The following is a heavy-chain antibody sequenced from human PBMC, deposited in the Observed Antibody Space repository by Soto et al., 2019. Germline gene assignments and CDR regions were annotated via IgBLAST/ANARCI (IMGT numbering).Heavy chain of an antibody. D-gene: IGHD2-8*01. Sequence: GGSLRLSCAASEFTFSSYAMSWVRQAPGKGLVWVSRINPGGSITAYADSVKGRFTISRDNAKNTLYLQMNSLRGDDTAVYYCARVPTGKYGVWNYWGQGTLVTVSS. V-gene: IGHV3-74*01. CDR2: INPGGSIT. J-gene: IGHJ4*02. CDR3: ARVPTGKYGVWNY. CDR1: EFTFSSYA.